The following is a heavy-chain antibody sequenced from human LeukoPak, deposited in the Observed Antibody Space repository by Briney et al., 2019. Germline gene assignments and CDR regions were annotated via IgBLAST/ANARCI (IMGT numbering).Heavy chain of an antibody. CDR2: IYISGST. CDR3: GGELWTNRYQYYGMDV. CDR1: GDSNSNYY. D-gene: IGHD5-18*01. J-gene: IGHJ6*02. V-gene: IGHV4-4*07. Sequence: SDTLTLPCTVSGDSNSNYYGNWIRHPAGKGLECIGRIYISGSTKYNPSLESRVSMSVDTSKNQLYQNLESVTDADTAVYYCGGELWTNRYQYYGMDVWGQGPTVTVSS.